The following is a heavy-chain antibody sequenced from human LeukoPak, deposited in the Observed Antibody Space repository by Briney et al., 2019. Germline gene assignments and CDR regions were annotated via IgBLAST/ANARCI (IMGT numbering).Heavy chain of an antibody. V-gene: IGHV3-30-3*01. J-gene: IGHJ6*02. D-gene: IGHD2-15*01. CDR2: ISYDGGNK. CDR3: ARVGGCSRPTCYYYYGMDV. CDR1: GFTFSSYV. Sequence: PGRSLRLSCAASGFTFSSYVMHWVRRAPGKGLEWVAVISYDGGNKYSADSVKGGFTISRDNSKNTLYLQMNSLRAEDTAVYYCARVGGCSRPTCYYYYGMDVWGQGTTVTVSS.